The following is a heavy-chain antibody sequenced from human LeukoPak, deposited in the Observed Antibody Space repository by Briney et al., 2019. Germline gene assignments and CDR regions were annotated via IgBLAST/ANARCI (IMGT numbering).Heavy chain of an antibody. Sequence: GGSLRLSCAASEFTFSSYGMHWVRQAPGKGLEWVANIKEDGSEKYYVDSVKGRFTISRDNAKDSLFLQMNSLRAEDTAVYYCASLSEGYWGQGTPVTVSS. J-gene: IGHJ4*02. CDR1: EFTFSSYG. CDR2: IKEDGSEK. CDR3: ASLSEGY. V-gene: IGHV3-7*03. D-gene: IGHD2/OR15-2a*01.